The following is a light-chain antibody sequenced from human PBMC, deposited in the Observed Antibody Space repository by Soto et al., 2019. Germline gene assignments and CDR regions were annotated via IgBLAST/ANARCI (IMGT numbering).Light chain of an antibody. CDR2: AAS. Sequence: AIQMTQSPSSLSASVGDRVTITCRASQGIRNDLDWFQQKPGKAPKLLIYAASNLQSGVPARFSGSGSGTDFTLKISRVEAEDVGVYYCTQALQTPRTFGQGTKVEIK. CDR3: TQALQTPRT. V-gene: IGKV1-6*01. J-gene: IGKJ1*01. CDR1: QGIRND.